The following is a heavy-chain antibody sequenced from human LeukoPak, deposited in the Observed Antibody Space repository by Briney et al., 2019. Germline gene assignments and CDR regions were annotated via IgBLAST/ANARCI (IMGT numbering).Heavy chain of an antibody. Sequence: ASVKVSCKASGYTFTGYYMHWVRQAPGQGLEWMGWINPNSGGTNYAQKFQGRVTMTRDTSISTAYMELSRLRSDDTAVYYCARDGYYGSGHRYYFDYWGQGTLVIVSS. CDR2: INPNSGGT. V-gene: IGHV1-2*02. CDR1: GYTFTGYY. CDR3: ARDGYYGSGHRYYFDY. J-gene: IGHJ4*02. D-gene: IGHD3-10*01.